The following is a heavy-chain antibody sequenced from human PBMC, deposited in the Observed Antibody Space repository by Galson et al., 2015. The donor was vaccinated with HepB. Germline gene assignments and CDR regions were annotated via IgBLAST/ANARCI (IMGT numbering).Heavy chain of an antibody. D-gene: IGHD3-10*01. J-gene: IGHJ4*02. V-gene: IGHV3-74*01. CDR2: INSDRSST. Sequence: SLRLSCAVSGFTFSSYWMHWVRQAPGKGLVWVSRINSDRSSTSYADSVKGRFTISRDNAKNTLYLQMNSLRAEDTAVYYCAREGSMVQGVTDYYFDYWGQGTLVTVSS. CDR3: AREGSMVQGVTDYYFDY. CDR1: GFTFSSYW.